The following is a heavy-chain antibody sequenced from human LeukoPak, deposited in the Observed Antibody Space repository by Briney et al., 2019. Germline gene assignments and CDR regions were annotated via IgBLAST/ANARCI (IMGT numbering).Heavy chain of an antibody. CDR1: GGTFSSYA. CDR2: IIPFFGTA. V-gene: IGHV1-69*13. D-gene: IGHD6-13*01. J-gene: IGHJ6*02. CDR3: ARRAPHGQQLVRGYYYGMDV. Sequence: SVKVSCKASGGTFSSYAISWVRQAPGQGLEWMGGIIPFFGTANYAQKFQGRVTITADESTSTAYMELSSLRSEDTAVYYCARRAPHGQQLVRGYYYGMDVWGQGTTVTVSS.